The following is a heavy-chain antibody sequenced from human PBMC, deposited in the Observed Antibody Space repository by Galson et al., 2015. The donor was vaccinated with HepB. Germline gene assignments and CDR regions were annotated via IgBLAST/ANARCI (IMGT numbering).Heavy chain of an antibody. CDR1: AFTDPIPY. J-gene: IGHJ4*02. V-gene: IGHV3-66*01. Sequence: PLRLSSVAPAFTDPIPYMLWVRQAPGEGLEWVSVIYSDGSTYYADSVKGRFTISRDNSKNTLYLQMNSLRAEDPALYYCTRERYWGQGTLVTVSS. CDR2: IYSDGST. CDR3: TRERY.